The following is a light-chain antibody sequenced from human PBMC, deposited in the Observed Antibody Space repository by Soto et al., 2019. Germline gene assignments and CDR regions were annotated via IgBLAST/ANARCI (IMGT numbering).Light chain of an antibody. J-gene: IGLJ1*01. Sequence: QSALTQPPSASGSPGQSVTISCTGTSSDVGGSNFVSWYQQHPGKAPKLMIYEVSKRPSGVPARFSGSKSGNTASLTVSGLQAEDEADYYCSSYTDTTYVFGTGTKLTVL. V-gene: IGLV2-8*01. CDR1: SSDVGGSNF. CDR3: SSYTDTTYV. CDR2: EVS.